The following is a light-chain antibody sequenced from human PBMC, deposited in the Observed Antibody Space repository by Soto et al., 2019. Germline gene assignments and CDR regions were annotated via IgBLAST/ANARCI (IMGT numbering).Light chain of an antibody. CDR3: HHYDCNSGLT. V-gene: IGKV1-5*03. CDR1: QSISSW. Sequence: DIPMTQSPCTLSSSVGDRVTLTCRASQSISSWLAWYQQRPGRAPNLLIHTASTLKSGVASRCSGSGSGTEFTLPSSSLQPHDFVTYYCHHYDCNSGLTFGGGTKVEI. J-gene: IGKJ4*01. CDR2: TAS.